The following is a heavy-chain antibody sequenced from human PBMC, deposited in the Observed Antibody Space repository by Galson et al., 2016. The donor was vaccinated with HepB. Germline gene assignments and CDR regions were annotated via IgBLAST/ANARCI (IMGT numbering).Heavy chain of an antibody. Sequence: SETLSLTCAVYGGSFSGFYWTWIRQPPGGGLEWIGEINHSGSSNYNPSIKSRVTISVDTSKNHFSLSLSSVTTKDTAVYYCARGTGYPTNKWFDPWGQGTLVTVSS. CDR3: ARGTGYPTNKWFDP. J-gene: IGHJ5*02. CDR2: INHSGSS. V-gene: IGHV4-34*01. CDR1: GGSFSGFY. D-gene: IGHD1-1*01.